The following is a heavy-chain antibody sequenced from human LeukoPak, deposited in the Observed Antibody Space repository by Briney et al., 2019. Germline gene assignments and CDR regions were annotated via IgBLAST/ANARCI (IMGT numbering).Heavy chain of an antibody. CDR3: AKAYGYSGYDPYFDY. J-gene: IGHJ4*02. V-gene: IGHV3-30*18. D-gene: IGHD5-12*01. CDR1: GFTFSSYG. Sequence: GRSLRLSCAASGFTFSSYGMHWVRQAPGKGLEWVAVISYDGSNKYYADSVKGRFTISRDNSKNTLYLQMNSLRAEDTAVYYCAKAYGYSGYDPYFDYWGRGTLVTVSS. CDR2: ISYDGSNK.